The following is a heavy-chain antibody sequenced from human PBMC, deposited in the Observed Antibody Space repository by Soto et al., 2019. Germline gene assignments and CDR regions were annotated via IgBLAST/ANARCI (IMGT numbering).Heavy chain of an antibody. J-gene: IGHJ6*02. CDR3: AKDIGDIVVIPASISAYYALHV. D-gene: IGHD2-2*01. V-gene: IGHV3-23*01. CDR2: ISGSGGST. Sequence: EVQLLESGGGLVQPGGSLRLSCAASGFTFSSYAMSWVRQAPGKGLQWVSAISGSGGSTYYADSVKGRFTISRDNSKNTLYLQMNSLRAEDTGVYYCAKDIGDIVVIPASISAYYALHVWGQGTTVTVSS. CDR1: GFTFSSYA.